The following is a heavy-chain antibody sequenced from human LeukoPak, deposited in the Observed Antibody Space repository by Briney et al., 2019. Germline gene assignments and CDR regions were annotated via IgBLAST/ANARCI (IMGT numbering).Heavy chain of an antibody. Sequence: PSETLSLTCTVSGVSISSSNSYWGWVRQAPGKGLEWVSVIYSGGSTYYADSVKGRFTISRDNSKSTLYIQMNSLRAEDTAVYYCARAKPKNMVRGLIMRRESRYYFDYWGQGTLVTVSS. CDR2: IYSGGST. V-gene: IGHV3-53*01. CDR3: ARAKPKNMVRGLIMRRESRYYFDY. D-gene: IGHD3-10*01. J-gene: IGHJ4*02. CDR1: GVSISSSNSY.